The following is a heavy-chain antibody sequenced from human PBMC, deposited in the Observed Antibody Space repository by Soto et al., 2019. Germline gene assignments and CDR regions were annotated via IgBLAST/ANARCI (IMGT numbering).Heavy chain of an antibody. Sequence: PSETLSLTCAVSGGSISSGGYSWSWIRQPPGKGLEWIGYIYHSGSTYYNPSLKSRVTIPVDRSKNQFSLKLSSVTAADTAVYYCARDGGYYGMDVWGQGTTVTVSS. D-gene: IGHD3-16*01. J-gene: IGHJ6*02. CDR3: ARDGGYYGMDV. V-gene: IGHV4-30-2*01. CDR1: GGSISSGGYS. CDR2: IYHSGST.